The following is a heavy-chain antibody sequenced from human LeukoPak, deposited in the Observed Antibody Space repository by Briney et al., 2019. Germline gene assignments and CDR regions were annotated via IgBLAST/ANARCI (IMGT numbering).Heavy chain of an antibody. J-gene: IGHJ5*02. CDR3: ARVKAIQLWLRGGHWFDP. V-gene: IGHV4-39*07. CDR1: GGSISSSSYY. Sequence: SETLSLTCTVSGGSISSSSYYWGWIRQPPGKGLEWIGSIYYSGSTYYNPSLKSRVTISVDTSKNQFSLKLNSVTAADTAVYYCARVKAIQLWLRGGHWFDPWGQGTLVTVSS. CDR2: IYYSGST. D-gene: IGHD5-18*01.